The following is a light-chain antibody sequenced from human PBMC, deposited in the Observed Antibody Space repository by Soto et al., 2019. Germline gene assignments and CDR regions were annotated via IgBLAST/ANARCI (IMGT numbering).Light chain of an antibody. Sequence: EVILTQSPGTLSVSPGETVTLVCRASQSVSVYLAWYQQKSGQPPRLLIHAASDRATSVPARFSGSGSGTEFSLTISSLQSEDFGTYYCQQYKDWPPLTFGGGTRVDIK. CDR3: QQYKDWPPLT. J-gene: IGKJ4*01. CDR2: AAS. V-gene: IGKV3-15*01. CDR1: QSVSVY.